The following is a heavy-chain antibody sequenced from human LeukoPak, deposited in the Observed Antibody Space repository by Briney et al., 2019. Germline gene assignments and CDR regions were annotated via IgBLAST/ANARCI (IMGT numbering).Heavy chain of an antibody. CDR1: GYTFTGYY. V-gene: IGHV1-2*04. Sequence: GASVKVSCKASGYTFTGYYMHWVRQAPGQGLEWMGWINPNSGGTNYAQKFQGWVTMTRDTSISTAYMELSRLRSDDTAVYYCASPTVPAARDYYMDVWGKGTTVTVSS. CDR3: ASPTVPAARDYYMDV. D-gene: IGHD2-2*01. J-gene: IGHJ6*03. CDR2: INPNSGGT.